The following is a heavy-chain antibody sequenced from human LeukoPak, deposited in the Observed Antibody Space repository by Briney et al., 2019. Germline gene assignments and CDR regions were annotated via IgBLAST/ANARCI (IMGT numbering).Heavy chain of an antibody. J-gene: IGHJ6*02. CDR2: FDPEDGVT. CDR3: ATHRDCSGGSCSSSPPYSGWDV. Sequence: ASVKVSCKVSGYTLTELSMHWVRQAPGKGLEWMGGFDPEDGVTIYAQKFQGRVNMTEDTSTHTAYIALSSLRSDDTGVYYCATHRDCSGGSCSSSPPYSGWDVWGQGTTVTVSS. D-gene: IGHD2-15*01. CDR1: GYTLTELS. V-gene: IGHV1-24*01.